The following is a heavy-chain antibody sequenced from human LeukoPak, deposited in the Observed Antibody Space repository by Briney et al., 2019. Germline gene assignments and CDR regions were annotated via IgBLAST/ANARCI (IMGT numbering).Heavy chain of an antibody. J-gene: IGHJ6*03. CDR1: GFTFSSYA. CDR3: AKVGQQLFSYYYYMDV. D-gene: IGHD6-13*01. V-gene: IGHV3-23*01. Sequence: GGSLRLSCAASGFTFSSYAMSWVRQAPGKGLEWVSAISGSGDNTYYADSVKGRFTISRDNSKNTLYLQMNSLRAEDTAVYYCAKVGQQLFSYYYYMDVWGKGTTVTVSS. CDR2: ISGSGDNT.